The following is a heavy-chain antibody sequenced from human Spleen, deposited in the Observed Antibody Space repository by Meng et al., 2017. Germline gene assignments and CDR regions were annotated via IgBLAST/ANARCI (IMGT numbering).Heavy chain of an antibody. CDR1: GFTFSSYW. CDR2: IKQDGSEK. Sequence: GESLKISCAASGFTFSSYWMSWVRQAPGKGLEWVANIKQDGSEKYYVDSVKGRVTISRDNAKNAVYLQMNSLRAEDTAVYYCARSRSFVLDASDIWGQGTMVTVSS. D-gene: IGHD1-26*01. V-gene: IGHV3-7*01. J-gene: IGHJ3*02. CDR3: ARSRSFVLDASDI.